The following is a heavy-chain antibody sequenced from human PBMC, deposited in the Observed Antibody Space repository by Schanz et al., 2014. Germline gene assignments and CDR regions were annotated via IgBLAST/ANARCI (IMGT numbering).Heavy chain of an antibody. CDR2: ISYDGVNT. CDR3: ARGTDTAMEHRPFDY. CDR1: GFTFRNYG. Sequence: VQLLESGGGLVQPGGSLRLSCAASGFTFRNYGMSWVRQAPGQGLEWVAVISYDGVNTYYADSVKGRFTISRDNSKNMLYLQINSLRAEDTAVYYCARGTDTAMEHRPFDYWGQGTLVTVSS. J-gene: IGHJ4*02. D-gene: IGHD5-18*01. V-gene: IGHV3-30*03.